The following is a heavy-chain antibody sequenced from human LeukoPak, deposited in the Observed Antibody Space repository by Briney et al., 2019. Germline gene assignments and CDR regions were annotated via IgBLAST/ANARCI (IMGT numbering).Heavy chain of an antibody. CDR3: ARNDIFSGYYQFDP. D-gene: IGHD3-9*01. V-gene: IGHV3-21*01. CDR2: ISSSSSYI. CDR1: RFPFSSYR. Sequence: GGSLRLSCGAFRFPFSSYRMNWVRQAPGKGLEWISSISSSSSYINYADSVKGRVTISRDNAKNSLYLQMKSLRADAASVYYCARNDIFSGYYQFDPWGLGTLVTVS. J-gene: IGHJ5*02.